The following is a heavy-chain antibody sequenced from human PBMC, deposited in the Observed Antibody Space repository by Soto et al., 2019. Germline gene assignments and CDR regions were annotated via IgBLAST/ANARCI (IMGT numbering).Heavy chain of an antibody. CDR2: IIPIFGTA. CDR1: GGTFSSYA. V-gene: IGHV1-69*13. Sequence: SVKVSCKASGGTFSSYAISWVRQAPGQGLEWMGGIIPIFGTANYAQKFQGRVTITADESTSTAYMELSSLRSEDTAVYYCARAGYKTTHYYYYGMDVWGQGTTVTVSS. D-gene: IGHD1-20*01. J-gene: IGHJ6*02. CDR3: ARAGYKTTHYYYYGMDV.